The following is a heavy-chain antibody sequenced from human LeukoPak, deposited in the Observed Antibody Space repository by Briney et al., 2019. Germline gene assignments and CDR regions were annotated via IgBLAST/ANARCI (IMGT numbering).Heavy chain of an antibody. D-gene: IGHD6-19*01. J-gene: IGHJ4*02. CDR3: ARWNGSGPFDY. V-gene: IGHV3-74*01. CDR2: MNSDGSST. Sequence: PGGSLRLSCAASGFTFSGFRMHWVRQAPGKGLVWVSRMNSDGSSTTYADSVKGRFTISRDNANNTLYLQMNSLRAEDTAVYYCARWNGSGPFDYWGQGTLVTVTS. CDR1: GFTFSGFR.